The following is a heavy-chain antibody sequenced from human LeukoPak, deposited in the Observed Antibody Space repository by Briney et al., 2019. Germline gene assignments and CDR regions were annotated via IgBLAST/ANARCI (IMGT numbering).Heavy chain of an antibody. J-gene: IGHJ4*02. CDR3: ARGYGPGY. V-gene: IGHV4-4*02. CDR1: GDSISSTNW. Sequence: SGTLSLTCAVSGDSISSTNWWNWVRQPPGKGLEWIGEIDHRGSTNYNPSLKSRVSISADKSKNQFSLKLTSVTAADTAVYYCARGYGPGYWGQGILVTVSA. CDR2: IDHRGST. D-gene: IGHD4-17*01.